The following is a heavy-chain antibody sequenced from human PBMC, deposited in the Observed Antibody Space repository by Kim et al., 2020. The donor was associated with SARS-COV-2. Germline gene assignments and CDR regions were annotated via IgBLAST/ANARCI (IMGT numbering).Heavy chain of an antibody. V-gene: IGHV4-34*01. Sequence: SETLSLTCAVYGGSFSGYYWSWIRQPPGKGLEWIGEINHSGSTNYNPSLKSRVTITVDTSKNQFSLKLSSVTPADTAVYYCAREAAAGDDYYYYYKDVWG. J-gene: IGHJ6*03. CDR2: INHSGST. CDR1: GGSFSGYY. D-gene: IGHD6-13*01. CDR3: AREAAAGDDYYYYYKDV.